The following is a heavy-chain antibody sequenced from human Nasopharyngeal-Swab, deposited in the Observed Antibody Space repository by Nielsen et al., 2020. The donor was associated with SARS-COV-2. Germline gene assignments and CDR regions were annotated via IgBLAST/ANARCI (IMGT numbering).Heavy chain of an antibody. CDR2: INHSGST. J-gene: IGHJ4*02. CDR1: GGSFSGYY. Sequence: SETLSLTCAVYGGSFSGYYWSWIRQPPGKGLEWIGEINHSGSTNYNPSPKSRLTISVDKSKNQFSLQLSSVTAADTAVYYCVRSSSWYYFDYWAQGTQVTVSS. CDR3: VRSSSWYYFDY. D-gene: IGHD6-13*01. V-gene: IGHV4-34*01.